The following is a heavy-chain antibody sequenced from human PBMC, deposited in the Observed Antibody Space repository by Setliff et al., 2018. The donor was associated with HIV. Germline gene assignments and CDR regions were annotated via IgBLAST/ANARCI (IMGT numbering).Heavy chain of an antibody. CDR1: GYTFTSYA. CDR3: GRDRGWDRGYFEY. D-gene: IGHD1-26*01. CDR2: INVGNGNI. Sequence: ASVKVSCKASGYTFTSYAMHWVRQAPGQRFEWMGWINVGNGNIRYSQKFQGRVTMTRDKPTSTAYMELRSLRSDDTAMYYCGRDRGWDRGYFEYWGQGSLVTVSS. V-gene: IGHV1-3*01. J-gene: IGHJ4*02.